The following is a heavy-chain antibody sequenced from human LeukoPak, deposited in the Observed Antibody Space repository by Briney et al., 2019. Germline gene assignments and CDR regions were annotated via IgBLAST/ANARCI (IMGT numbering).Heavy chain of an antibody. CDR3: ARDIGDGYIVAYYYYYAMDV. V-gene: IGHV3-43*02. CDR2: MCGDGGCT. CDR1: GFTFDDYA. D-gene: IGHD5-24*01. Sequence: GGSLRLSCAASGFTFDDYAIHWVRPAPGKGLEWVALMCGDGGCTHYADSVKGRFTISRDNSKNSLYLQMDSLTTEDTALYYCARDIGDGYIVAYYYYYAMDVWGQGTTVTVSS. J-gene: IGHJ6*02.